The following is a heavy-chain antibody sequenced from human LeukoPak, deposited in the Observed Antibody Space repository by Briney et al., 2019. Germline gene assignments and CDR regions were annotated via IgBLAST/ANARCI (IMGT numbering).Heavy chain of an antibody. V-gene: IGHV3-23*01. D-gene: IGHD3-22*01. Sequence: GGSLSLSCAGSGFIFSNYGMTWVRQAPGKGLEWVGAISGNGVATHYADSVKGRSTLSRDNSKNTLYLQMDNLRVEDTALFYCVKNEGTSSLYYFDSWGQGTLVTVSS. J-gene: IGHJ4*02. CDR2: ISGNGVAT. CDR1: GFIFSNYG. CDR3: VKNEGTSSLYYFDS.